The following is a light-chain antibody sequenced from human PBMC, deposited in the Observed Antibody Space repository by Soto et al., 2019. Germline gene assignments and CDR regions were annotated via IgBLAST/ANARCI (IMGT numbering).Light chain of an antibody. Sequence: EIVMTQSPATLSVSPGDSATLSCRASQSVSNNLAWYHQKPGQAPRVLIYGASIRATGVPARFSGSGSGTDFTLTISRLEPEDFAVYYCQQYGSSGTFGQGTKVDI. CDR1: QSVSNN. J-gene: IGKJ1*01. CDR2: GAS. V-gene: IGKV3-15*01. CDR3: QQYGSSGT.